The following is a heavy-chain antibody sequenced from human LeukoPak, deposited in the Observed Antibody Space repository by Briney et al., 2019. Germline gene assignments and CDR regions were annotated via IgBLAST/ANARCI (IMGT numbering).Heavy chain of an antibody. V-gene: IGHV4-39*01. CDR2: LYYSGSS. CDR3: ARTSLAQNAFDI. J-gene: IGHJ3*02. CDR1: GGSIRSSSYY. Sequence: SETLSLTCTVSGGSIRSSSYYWGWIRQPPGEGLEWIGSLYYSGSSQYNLSLKSRVTMSVDTSRNQYSLKLSSVTAADTATYYCARTSLAQNAFDIWGQGTMVTVSS.